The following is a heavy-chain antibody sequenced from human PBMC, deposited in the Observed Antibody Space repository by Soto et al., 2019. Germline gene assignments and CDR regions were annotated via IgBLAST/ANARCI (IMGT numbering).Heavy chain of an antibody. V-gene: IGHV3-21*01. CDR2: ISATTTYK. J-gene: IGHJ2*01. D-gene: IGHD1-1*01. CDR3: ARGGTSKSGHLWYFDL. CDR1: GFTFDTYT. Sequence: EVQVVESGGGLVKPGGSLRLSCTASGFTFDTYTMNWLRQAPGRGLEWGSSISATTTYKYYADSVEGRFTISRDNAKNSLYLQTNNLGAEDTAVYYCARGGTSKSGHLWYFDLWGRGTRVAVSS.